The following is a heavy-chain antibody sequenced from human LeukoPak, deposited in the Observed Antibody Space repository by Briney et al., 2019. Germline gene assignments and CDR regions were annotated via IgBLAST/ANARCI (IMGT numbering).Heavy chain of an antibody. CDR2: IIPIFGTA. CDR1: GGTFSSYA. J-gene: IGHJ4*02. Sequence: SAKVSCKASGGTFSSYAISWVRQAPGQGLEWMGGIIPIFGTANYAQKFQGRVTITADKSTSTAYMELSSLRSEDTAVYYCARVGNYFQLDYWGQGTLVTVSS. CDR3: ARVGNYFQLDY. V-gene: IGHV1-69*06. D-gene: IGHD2/OR15-2a*01.